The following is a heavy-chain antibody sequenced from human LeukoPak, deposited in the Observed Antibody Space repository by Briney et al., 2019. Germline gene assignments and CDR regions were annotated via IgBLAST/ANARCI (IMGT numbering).Heavy chain of an antibody. CDR3: AKIGDYYGSGSKIDY. Sequence: PGGSLRLSCAASGFIFSNYAMSWVRRAPGEGLEWVSAISGSGGTTYYADSVKGRCTISRDNSKNTPYLQMNSLRAEDTAVYYCAKIGDYYGSGSKIDYWGQGTLVTVSS. CDR2: ISGSGGTT. J-gene: IGHJ4*02. D-gene: IGHD3-10*01. CDR1: GFIFSNYA. V-gene: IGHV3-23*01.